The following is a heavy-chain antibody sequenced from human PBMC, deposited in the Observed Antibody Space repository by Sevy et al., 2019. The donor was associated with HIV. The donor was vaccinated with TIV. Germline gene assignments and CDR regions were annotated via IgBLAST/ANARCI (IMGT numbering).Heavy chain of an antibody. J-gene: IGHJ4*02. V-gene: IGHV4-39*01. CDR2: IFYSGNT. CDR3: VRQFHRASYSGPDY. D-gene: IGHD2-21*01. CDR1: GDSISYSSYY. Sequence: SETLSLTCPVSGDSISYSSYYWGWLRQPPGKGLGWIGRIFYSGNTYYNPSLKSRVTISVDTSNNKFFLKMSTVTAADTSVFFCVRQFHRASYSGPDYWGQGTLVTVSS.